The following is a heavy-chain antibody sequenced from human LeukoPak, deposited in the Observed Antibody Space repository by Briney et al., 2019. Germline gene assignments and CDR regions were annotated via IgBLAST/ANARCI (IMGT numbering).Heavy chain of an antibody. CDR1: GYTFTSYD. V-gene: IGHV1-8*01. CDR3: ARGAGPTTSPNYYDSSGYYLWYFDY. Sequence: GASVKVSCKASGYTFTSYDINWVRQATGQGLEWMGWMNPNSGNTGYAQKFQGRVTMTRNTSISTAYMELSSLGSEDTAVYYCARGAGPTTSPNYYDSSGYYLWYFDYWGQGTLVTVSS. D-gene: IGHD3-22*01. J-gene: IGHJ4*02. CDR2: MNPNSGNT.